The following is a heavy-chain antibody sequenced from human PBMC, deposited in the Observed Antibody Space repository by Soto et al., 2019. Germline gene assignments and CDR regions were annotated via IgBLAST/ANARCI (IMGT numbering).Heavy chain of an antibody. CDR2: ITSSSDTI. J-gene: IGHJ6*02. Sequence: PGGSLRLSCAASGFTFSSFHMNWVRQAPGRGLEWVAYITSSSDTIYYSDSVKGRFTISRDNGKNSLFLQMNSLRDEDTAVYYCARVVVVIPPGYCCAMDVWGQGTTLTVA. V-gene: IGHV3-48*02. D-gene: IGHD3-22*01. CDR3: ARVVVVIPPGYCCAMDV. CDR1: GFTFSSFH.